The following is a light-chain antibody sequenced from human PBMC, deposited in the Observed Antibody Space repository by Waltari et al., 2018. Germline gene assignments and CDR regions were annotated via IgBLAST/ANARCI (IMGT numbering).Light chain of an antibody. V-gene: IGKV1-39*01. J-gene: IGKJ1*01. CDR3: QQSYSTPQT. CDR2: AAS. CDR1: QSISSY. Sequence: DIQMTQSPSSLSASVGDRVTITCRASQSISSYLNWYQQKPVKAPKLLIYAASSLQSGGPSRFSGIGSGTDFTLTISSLQPEDFATYYCQQSYSTPQTFGQGTKVEIK.